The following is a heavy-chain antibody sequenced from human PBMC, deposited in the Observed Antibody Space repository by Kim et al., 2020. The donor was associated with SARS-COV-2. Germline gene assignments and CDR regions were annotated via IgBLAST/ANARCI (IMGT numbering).Heavy chain of an antibody. V-gene: IGHV3-23*02. Sequence: KGRSTISRDNSKNTLYLQMNSRRAEDTAVYYCAKDLVVGFIAGAYNWFDPWGQGTLVTVSS. CDR3: AKDLVVGFIAGAYNWFDP. J-gene: IGHJ5*02. D-gene: IGHD6-13*01.